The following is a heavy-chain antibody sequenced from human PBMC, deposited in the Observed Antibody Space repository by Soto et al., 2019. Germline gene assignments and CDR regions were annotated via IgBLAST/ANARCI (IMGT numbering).Heavy chain of an antibody. CDR3: ARGIATAGYYYYYGMDV. Sequence: QVQLQESGPRLVTPSQTLSLTCTVSGGSISSGDYYWSWIRQHPGKGLEWIGHIYDSGGTYYNPSLRSRVTSSVDTSKSHFSLNLSSVTAADTAVYYCARGIATAGYYYYYGMDVWGQGTTVTVSS. V-gene: IGHV4-31*03. CDR1: GGSISSGDYY. CDR2: IYDSGGT. J-gene: IGHJ6*02. D-gene: IGHD6-13*01.